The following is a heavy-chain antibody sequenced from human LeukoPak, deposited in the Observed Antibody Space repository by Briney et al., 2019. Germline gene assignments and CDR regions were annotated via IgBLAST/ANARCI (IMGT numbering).Heavy chain of an antibody. Sequence: TGGSLRLSCAASGFSFSSYGMHWVRQAPGKGLEWVAVIWYDGDNKYYADSVKGRFTISRDNSKNTPYLQMNSLRADDTAVYYCAKDRELGYCSSTSCYYFDYWGQGTLGTVSS. D-gene: IGHD2-2*01. V-gene: IGHV3-33*06. CDR2: IWYDGDNK. CDR3: AKDRELGYCSSTSCYYFDY. CDR1: GFSFSSYG. J-gene: IGHJ4*02.